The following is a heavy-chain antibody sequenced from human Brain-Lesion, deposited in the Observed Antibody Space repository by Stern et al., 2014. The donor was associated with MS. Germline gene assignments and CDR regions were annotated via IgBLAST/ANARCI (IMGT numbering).Heavy chain of an antibody. J-gene: IGHJ4*02. CDR1: GFSLNTGGVS. CDR2: IYWDDDK. V-gene: IGHV2-5*02. CDR3: AHDSGSNVGGALDY. Sequence: QVTLKESGPTLVNPTQTLTVTCTFSGFSLNTGGVSVGWFRQPPGKALEWLALIYWDDDKRYNPSLKSRLTITKDTSKDQVVLTMTSVDPVDTATYYCAHDSGSNVGGALDYWGQGTLVTVSS. D-gene: IGHD1-26*01.